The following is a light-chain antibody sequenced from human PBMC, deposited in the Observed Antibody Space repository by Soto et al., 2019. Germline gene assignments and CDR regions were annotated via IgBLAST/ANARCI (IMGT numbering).Light chain of an antibody. CDR2: EVS. Sequence: QSVLTQPASVSASPGQSITISCTGTSSDIGGYIYVSWYQHHPGKAPRLMIYEVSSRPSGVSNRFSGSKSGNTASLTISGLQAEDEADYYCQSYDSSLSGWVFGGGTKLTVL. V-gene: IGLV2-14*01. CDR1: SSDIGGYIY. CDR3: QSYDSSLSGWV. J-gene: IGLJ3*02.